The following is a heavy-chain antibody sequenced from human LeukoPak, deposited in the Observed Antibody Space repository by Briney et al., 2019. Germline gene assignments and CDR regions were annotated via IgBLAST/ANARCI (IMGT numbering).Heavy chain of an antibody. D-gene: IGHD6-19*01. V-gene: IGHV3-30*02. J-gene: IGHJ4*02. CDR3: ARRSGIAVAGAFDY. CDR2: IRYDGTNK. CDR1: GFTFSSYG. Sequence: GGSLRLSCAASGFTFSSYGMHWVRQAPGKGLEWVTFIRYDGTNKYYADSVKGRFAISRDNSKNTLYLQMNSLRAEDTAVYYCARRSGIAVAGAFDYWGQGTLVTVSS.